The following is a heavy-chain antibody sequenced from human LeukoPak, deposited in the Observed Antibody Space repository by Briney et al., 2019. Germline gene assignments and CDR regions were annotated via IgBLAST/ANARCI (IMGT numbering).Heavy chain of an antibody. CDR3: AREPPGNYDSSGHYYAYFDC. V-gene: IGHV3-30*04. D-gene: IGHD3-22*01. Sequence: GRSLRLSCAASGFTFSSYAMHWVRQAPGKGLEWVAVISYDGSNKYYADSVKGRFTISRDNAKNSLYLQMNSLTDEDTAVYYCAREPPGNYDSSGHYYAYFDCWGQGTLVTVSA. CDR2: ISYDGSNK. CDR1: GFTFSSYA. J-gene: IGHJ4*02.